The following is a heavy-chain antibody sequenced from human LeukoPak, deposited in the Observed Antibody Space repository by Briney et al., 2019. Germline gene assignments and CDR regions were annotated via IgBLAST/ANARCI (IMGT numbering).Heavy chain of an antibody. V-gene: IGHV1-8*01. J-gene: IGHJ5*02. CDR2: MNPNSGDV. D-gene: IGHD4-23*01. CDR3: ARDYGGNSGWFDP. CDR1: GYTFTSYD. Sequence: ASVKVSFKASGYTFTSYDLNWVRQATGQGPEWLGWMNPNSGDVGYAQKFQDRITLTMDTSISTAYMELSSLRSEDTAVYYCARDYGGNSGWFDPWGQGTLVTVSS.